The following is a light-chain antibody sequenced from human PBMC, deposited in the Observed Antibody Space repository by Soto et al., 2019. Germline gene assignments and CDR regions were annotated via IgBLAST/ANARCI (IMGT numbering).Light chain of an antibody. V-gene: IGLV2-14*01. CDR1: SSDVGGYIY. Sequence: QSALTQPASVSGSPGQSITLSCTGTSSDVGGYIYVSWYQQHPGKAPKLMIYDVSNRPSGVSNRFSGSKSGNTASLTISGLQAEDEADYYCSSYTSSNTLVFGGGTKLTVL. CDR2: DVS. CDR3: SSYTSSNTLV. J-gene: IGLJ3*02.